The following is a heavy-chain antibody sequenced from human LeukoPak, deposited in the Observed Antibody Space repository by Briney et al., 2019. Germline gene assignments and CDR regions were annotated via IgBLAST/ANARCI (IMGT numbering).Heavy chain of an antibody. D-gene: IGHD5-18*01. CDR2: TYHSGST. V-gene: IGHV4-38-2*01. J-gene: IGHJ4*02. Sequence: TSETLSLTCAVSGYSISSGYYWGWIRQPPGKGLEWIGCTYHSGSTYYNPSLKSRVTISVDTSKNQFSLKLSSVTAADTAVYYCASSRGYSYGGFDYWGQGTLVTVSS. CDR3: ASSRGYSYGGFDY. CDR1: GYSISSGYY.